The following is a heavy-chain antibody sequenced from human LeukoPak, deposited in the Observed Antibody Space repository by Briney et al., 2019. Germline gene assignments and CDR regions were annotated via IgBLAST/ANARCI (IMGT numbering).Heavy chain of an antibody. V-gene: IGHV1-18*01. D-gene: IGHD1-1*01. CDR3: ARDFTLRGGLEPTEDAAYGMDV. J-gene: IGHJ6*02. CDR2: ISAYNGNT. Sequence: ASVKVSCKASGYTFTSYGISWVRQAPGQGLEWMGWISAYNGNTNYAQKLQGRVTMTTDTSTSTAYMELRSLRSDDTAVYYCARDFTLRGGLEPTEDAAYGMDVWGQGTTVTVSS. CDR1: GYTFTSYG.